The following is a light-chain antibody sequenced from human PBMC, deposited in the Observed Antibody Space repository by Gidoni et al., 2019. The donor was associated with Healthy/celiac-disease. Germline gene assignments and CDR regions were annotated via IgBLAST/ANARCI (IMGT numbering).Light chain of an antibody. Sequence: EIVLTQTPGTLSLSPGGRATLSCTASQSVSSSYLAWYQQKPGQAPRLLIYGASSRATGIPDRFSGSGSGTDFTLTISRLEPEDFAVYYCQQYGSSPYTFGQGTKLEIK. V-gene: IGKV3-20*01. CDR2: GAS. CDR3: QQYGSSPYT. CDR1: QSVSSSY. J-gene: IGKJ2*01.